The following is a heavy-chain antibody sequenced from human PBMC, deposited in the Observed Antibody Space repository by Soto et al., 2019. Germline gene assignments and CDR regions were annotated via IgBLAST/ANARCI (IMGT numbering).Heavy chain of an antibody. Sequence: LRLSCAASGFIFSDTWMNWVRQAPGRGLEWVACIKKDGSVKYYVDSVKGRFTISRDNTKNTLYLQMNSLRAEDTAVYYCARDTGYSSSWYADDAFDIWGQGTMVTVSS. D-gene: IGHD6-13*01. J-gene: IGHJ3*02. CDR3: ARDTGYSSSWYADDAFDI. CDR2: IKKDGSVK. CDR1: GFIFSDTW. V-gene: IGHV3-7*01.